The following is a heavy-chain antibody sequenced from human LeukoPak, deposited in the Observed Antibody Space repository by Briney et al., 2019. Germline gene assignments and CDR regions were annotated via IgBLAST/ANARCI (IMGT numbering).Heavy chain of an antibody. CDR3: ATGLAVAGTPHDY. V-gene: IGHV1-24*01. Sequence: ASVKVSCKVSGYTLTELSMHWVRQAPGKGLEWMGGFDPEDGETIYAQKFQGRVTMTEDTSTDTAYVELSSLRSEDTAVYYCATGLAVAGTPHDYWGQGTLVTVSS. J-gene: IGHJ4*02. CDR1: GYTLTELS. CDR2: FDPEDGET. D-gene: IGHD6-19*01.